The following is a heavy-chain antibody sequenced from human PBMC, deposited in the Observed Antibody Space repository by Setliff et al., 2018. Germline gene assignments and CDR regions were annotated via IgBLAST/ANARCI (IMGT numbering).Heavy chain of an antibody. J-gene: IGHJ4*02. Sequence: SETLSLTCTVSGGSFNAYSWTWIRQPAGQGLEWVGRLHTSGSTNYNPSLKGRVTISVDTSRNQFSLNLTSVTAADTALYFCARDNPILGATDYWGQGALVTVSS. V-gene: IGHV4-4*07. D-gene: IGHD1-26*01. CDR2: LHTSGST. CDR1: GGSFNAYS. CDR3: ARDNPILGATDY.